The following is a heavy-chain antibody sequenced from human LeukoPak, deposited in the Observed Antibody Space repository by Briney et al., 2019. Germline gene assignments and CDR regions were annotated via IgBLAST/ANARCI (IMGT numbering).Heavy chain of an antibody. CDR1: GGSVSSGNYY. CDR2: MSNSGHT. CDR3: ARVSVAGTGPDY. Sequence: SETLPLTCTVSGGSVSSGNYYWSWIRQPPGKGLEWIGFMSNSGHTDSNASLKSRVTISVDTSKNQFSLKLKSVTAADTAVYYCARVSVAGTGPDYWGQGTLVTVSS. V-gene: IGHV4-61*01. D-gene: IGHD6-13*01. J-gene: IGHJ4*02.